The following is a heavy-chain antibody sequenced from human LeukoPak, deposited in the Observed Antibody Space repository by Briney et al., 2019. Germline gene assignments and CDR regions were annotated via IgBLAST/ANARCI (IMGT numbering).Heavy chain of an antibody. Sequence: ASVKVSCKASGGTFSSYAISWVRQAPGQGLEWMGGIIPIFGTANYAQKIQGRVTITADKSTSTAYMELSSLRSEDTAVYYCARDAPDYTGWFDPWGQGTLVTVSS. CDR3: ARDAPDYTGWFDP. D-gene: IGHD4-11*01. J-gene: IGHJ5*02. CDR2: IIPIFGTA. CDR1: GGTFSSYA. V-gene: IGHV1-69*06.